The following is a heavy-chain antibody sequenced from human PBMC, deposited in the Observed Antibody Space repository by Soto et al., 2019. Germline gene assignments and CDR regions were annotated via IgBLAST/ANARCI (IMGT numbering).Heavy chain of an antibody. D-gene: IGHD2-21*01. CDR3: ARGSSFRGDFDI. CDR2: IYHAGSP. V-gene: IGHV4-4*03. CDR1: GGSVISSSW. Sequence: PETLSLTCGVSGGSVISSSWWTWLRQSPGKGLEWIGEIYHAGSPNYNPSFQSRVIISLDKSKNNFSLRLTSVTAADAAIYYCARGSSFRGDFDIWGQGTTVTVSS. J-gene: IGHJ3*02.